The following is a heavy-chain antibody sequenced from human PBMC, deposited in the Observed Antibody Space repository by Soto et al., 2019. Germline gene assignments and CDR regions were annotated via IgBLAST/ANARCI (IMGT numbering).Heavy chain of an antibody. CDR1: GFNFSNYF. Sequence: GSMRLSCASSGFNFSNYFIHLVRPAPGKGLEWVAVISHDGNKEYYADSVKGRFTVSRDNSKKTVYLQMNSLRAEDTAMYYCAKVAPSISILWGFDQWGPGTLVTVSS. D-gene: IGHD2-21*01. J-gene: IGHJ4*02. V-gene: IGHV3-30*18. CDR3: AKVAPSISILWGFDQ. CDR2: ISHDGNKE.